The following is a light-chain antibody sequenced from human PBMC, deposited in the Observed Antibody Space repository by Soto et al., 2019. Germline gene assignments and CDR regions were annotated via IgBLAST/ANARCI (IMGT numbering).Light chain of an antibody. CDR3: QQYYDFRT. CDR2: DAS. Sequence: DIQMTQSPSILSATVGDRVTITCRASQSISTWLAWYQQKPGKAPKLLIYDASSLEVGVPSRFSGSGSRTEFTLTISSLQPDDYGTYYCQQYYDFRTFGQGTKVDIK. J-gene: IGKJ1*01. V-gene: IGKV1-5*01. CDR1: QSISTW.